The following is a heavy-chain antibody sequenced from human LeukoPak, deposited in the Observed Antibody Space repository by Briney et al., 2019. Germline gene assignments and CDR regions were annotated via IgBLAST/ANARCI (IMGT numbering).Heavy chain of an antibody. CDR3: AKDPPKTTRAEYFDY. J-gene: IGHJ4*02. V-gene: IGHV3-23*01. CDR2: ISGSGGST. Sequence: SGGSLRLSCAASGFTFNDHYMSWVRQAPGKGLEWVSAISGSGGSTYYADSVKGRFTISRDNSKNTLYLQMNSLRAEDTAVYYRAKDPPKTTRAEYFDYWGQGTLVTVSS. D-gene: IGHD4-17*01. CDR1: GFTFNDHY.